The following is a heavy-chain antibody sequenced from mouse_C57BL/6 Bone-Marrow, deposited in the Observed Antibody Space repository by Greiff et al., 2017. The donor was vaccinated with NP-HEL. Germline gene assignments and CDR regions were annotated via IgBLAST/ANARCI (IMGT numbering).Heavy chain of an antibody. J-gene: IGHJ2*01. CDR3: ARRTEGYFDY. CDR1: GFTFSDYG. CDR2: ISNLAYSI. V-gene: IGHV5-15*04. Sequence: EVMLVESGGGLVQPGGSLKLSCAASGFTFSDYGMAWVRQAPRTGPEWVAFISNLAYSIYYADTVTGRFTISRENAKNTLYLEMSSLRSEDTAMYYCARRTEGYFDYWGQGTTLTVSS.